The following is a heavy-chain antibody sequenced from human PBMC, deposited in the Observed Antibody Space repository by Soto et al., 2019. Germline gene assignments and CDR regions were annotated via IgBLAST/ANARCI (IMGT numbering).Heavy chain of an antibody. D-gene: IGHD6-19*01. J-gene: IGHJ4*02. Sequence: PGGSLRLSCAASGFTFSSYAMHWVRQAPGKGLEWVAVISYDGSNKYYADSVKSRFTISRDNSKNTLYLQMNSLRAEDTAVYYCARLIAVTDYWGQGTLVTVSS. CDR3: ARLIAVTDY. V-gene: IGHV3-30-3*01. CDR1: GFTFSSYA. CDR2: ISYDGSNK.